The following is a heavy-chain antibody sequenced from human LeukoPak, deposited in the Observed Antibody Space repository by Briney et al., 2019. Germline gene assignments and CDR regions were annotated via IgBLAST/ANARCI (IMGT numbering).Heavy chain of an antibody. CDR3: ARDLTGDGNSYFDL. CDR2: IKQDGSEK. J-gene: IGHJ2*01. CDR1: GFTSSNYW. V-gene: IGHV3-7*01. D-gene: IGHD7-27*01. Sequence: PGGSLRLSCAASGFTSSNYWMSWVRQAPGKGLEWVGNIKQDGSEKYYVDSVKGRFTISRDNAENSLFLQLNSLRAEDTAVYYCARDLTGDGNSYFDLWGRGTLVTVSS.